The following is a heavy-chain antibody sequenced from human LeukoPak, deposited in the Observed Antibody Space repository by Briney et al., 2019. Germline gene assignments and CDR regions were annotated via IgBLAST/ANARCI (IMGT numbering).Heavy chain of an antibody. V-gene: IGHV4-4*07. CDR2: IYTSGST. Sequence: MTSETLSLTCTVSGGSISSYYWSWIRQPAGKGLEWIGRIYTSGSTNYNPSLKSRVTMSVDTSKNQFSLKLSSVTAADTAVYYCARGRSSMVRGYYYYYMDVWGKGTTVTISS. CDR3: ARGRSSMVRGYYYYYMDV. J-gene: IGHJ6*03. CDR1: GGSISSYY. D-gene: IGHD3-10*01.